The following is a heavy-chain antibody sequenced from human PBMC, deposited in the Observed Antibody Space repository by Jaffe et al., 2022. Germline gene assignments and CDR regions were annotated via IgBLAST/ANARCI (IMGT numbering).Heavy chain of an antibody. J-gene: IGHJ5*02. CDR3: ASHYSGYDRGWFDP. CDR2: IYYSGST. Sequence: QVQLQESGPGLVKPSETLSLTCTVSGGSISSYYWSWIRQPPGKGLEWIGYIYYSGSTNYNPSLKSRVTISVDTSKNQFSLKLSSVTAADTAVYYCASHYSGYDRGWFDPWGQGTLVTVSS. V-gene: IGHV4-59*01. CDR1: GGSISSYY. D-gene: IGHD5-12*01.